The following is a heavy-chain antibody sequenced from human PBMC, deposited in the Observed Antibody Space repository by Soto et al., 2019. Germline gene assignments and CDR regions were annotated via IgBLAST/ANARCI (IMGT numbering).Heavy chain of an antibody. Sequence: VASVKVSCKASGGTFSSYAISWVRQAPGQGLEWMGGIIPIFGTANYAQKFQGRVTITADESTSTAYMELSSLRSEDTAVYYCANFKGSYGFPDAFDIWGQGTMVTVSS. D-gene: IGHD3-16*01. CDR2: IIPIFGTA. CDR1: GGTFSSYA. CDR3: ANFKGSYGFPDAFDI. V-gene: IGHV1-69*13. J-gene: IGHJ3*02.